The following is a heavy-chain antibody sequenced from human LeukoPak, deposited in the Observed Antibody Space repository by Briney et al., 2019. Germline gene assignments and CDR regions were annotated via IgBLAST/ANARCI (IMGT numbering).Heavy chain of an antibody. J-gene: IGHJ4*02. CDR3: ARHHPYGSGSQRPFDY. V-gene: IGHV3-74*01. CDR2: INSDGSTT. D-gene: IGHD3-10*01. Sequence: GGSLRLSCAASGFTFSSYWMHWVRQAPGKGLVWVSRINSDGSTTNYADSVKGRFTISRDNAKNTVYLQMNSLRAEDTAVYYCARHHPYGSGSQRPFDYWGQGTLVTVSS. CDR1: GFTFSSYW.